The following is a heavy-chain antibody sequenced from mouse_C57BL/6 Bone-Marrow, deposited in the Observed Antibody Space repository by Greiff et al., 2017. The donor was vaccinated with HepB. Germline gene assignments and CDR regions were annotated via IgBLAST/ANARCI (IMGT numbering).Heavy chain of an antibody. CDR1: GYAFTNYL. V-gene: IGHV1-54*01. J-gene: IGHJ4*01. D-gene: IGHD1-1*01. CDR3: ARSVLLSYAMDY. Sequence: QVQLQQSGAELVRPGTSVKVSCKASGYAFTNYLIEWVKQRPGQGLEWIGVINPGSGGTNYNEKFKGKATLTADKSSSTAYMQLSSLTSEDSAVYCCARSVLLSYAMDYWGQGTSVTVSS. CDR2: INPGSGGT.